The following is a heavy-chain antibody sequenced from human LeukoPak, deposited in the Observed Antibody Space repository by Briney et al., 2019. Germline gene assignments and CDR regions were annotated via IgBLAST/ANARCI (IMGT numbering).Heavy chain of an antibody. Sequence: GRSLRLSCAASGFTFSSYGMHWVRQAPGKGLEWVAVIWFDGGDKYYADSVKGRFTISRDNSKSTLYLQMNSLRAEDTAVYYCARDLKSAYSGYEIDYWGQGTLVTVSS. CDR3: ARDLKSAYSGYEIDY. CDR1: GFTFSSYG. V-gene: IGHV3-33*01. D-gene: IGHD5-12*01. J-gene: IGHJ4*02. CDR2: IWFDGGDK.